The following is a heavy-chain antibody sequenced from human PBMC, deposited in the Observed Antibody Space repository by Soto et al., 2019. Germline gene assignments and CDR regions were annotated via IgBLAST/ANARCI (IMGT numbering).Heavy chain of an antibody. J-gene: IGHJ4*02. D-gene: IGHD2-15*01. CDR3: AKDHRNGGSRVDY. Sequence: QVRLVESGGGVVQPGRSLRLSCAASGFSFGSHGMHWVRQAPGKGLEWVAVISYDGSNSYYADSVKGRFTISRDNSNDALYLQMSSLRPEDTAVYFCAKDHRNGGSRVDYWGQGTLVTVSS. CDR1: GFSFGSHG. CDR2: ISYDGSNS. V-gene: IGHV3-30*18.